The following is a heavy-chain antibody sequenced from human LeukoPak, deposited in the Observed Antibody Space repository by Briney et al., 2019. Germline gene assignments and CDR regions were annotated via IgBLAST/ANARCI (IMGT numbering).Heavy chain of an antibody. Sequence: PSETLSLTCIVSGGSISSNIYYWGWIRQPPGKGLEWIGSIYYSGSTHYSPSLKSRVTISVDTSQNQFSLQLSSVTAADTAVYYCARLFGHSYGLVDDWGEGTLVTVSS. D-gene: IGHD5-18*01. J-gene: IGHJ4*02. CDR1: GGSISSNIYY. V-gene: IGHV4-39*01. CDR2: IYYSGST. CDR3: ARLFGHSYGLVDD.